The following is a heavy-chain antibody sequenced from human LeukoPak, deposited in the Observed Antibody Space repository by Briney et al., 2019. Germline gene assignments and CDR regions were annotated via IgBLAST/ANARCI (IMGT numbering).Heavy chain of an antibody. V-gene: IGHV1-2*02. CDR1: GYTFTGYY. Sequence: ASVKGSCKTSGYTFTGYYMHWVRQDPGQGLEWMGWINPSSGGTNYAQKFQGRVTMTRDTSISTAYMEMSSLRSDDTAVYCCARDGEYYGSGSIFRFDYWGQGTLVTVSS. CDR3: ARDGEYYGSGSIFRFDY. D-gene: IGHD3-10*01. CDR2: INPSSGGT. J-gene: IGHJ4*02.